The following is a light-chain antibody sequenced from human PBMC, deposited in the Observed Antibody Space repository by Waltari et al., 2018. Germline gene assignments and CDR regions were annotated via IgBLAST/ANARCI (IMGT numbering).Light chain of an antibody. CDR2: GEN. V-gene: IGLV3-19*01. CDR3: NSRDNTDNSSYV. Sequence: SSGLTQDPVVSVALGQTVSITCQGDSLKKSYANWYQQKPGQAPILVIYGENRRPSGLPDRFSASRSGNTAALTITGTQAEDEADYYCNSRDNTDNSSYVFGTGTKVTVL. J-gene: IGLJ1*01. CDR1: SLKKSY.